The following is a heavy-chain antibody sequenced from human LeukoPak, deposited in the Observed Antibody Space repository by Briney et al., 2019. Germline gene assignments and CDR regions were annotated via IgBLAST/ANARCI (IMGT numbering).Heavy chain of an antibody. J-gene: IGHJ4*02. CDR1: KFTISSYA. D-gene: IGHD6-19*01. Sequence: DPGGSLRLSCAASKFTISSYAISWVRQAPGKGLEWVSAISGSGGSTYYADSVKGRFTISRDNSKNTLYLQMNSLRAEDTAVYYCAKDMEQWLVRSFFDYWGQGTLVTVSS. V-gene: IGHV3-23*01. CDR3: AKDMEQWLVRSFFDY. CDR2: ISGSGGST.